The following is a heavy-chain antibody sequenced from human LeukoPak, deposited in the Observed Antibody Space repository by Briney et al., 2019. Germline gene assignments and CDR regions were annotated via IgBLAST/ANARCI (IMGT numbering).Heavy chain of an antibody. Sequence: ASVKVSCKASGYTFTSYGISWVRRAPGQGLEWMGWISAYNGNTNYAQKFQGRVTMTRDTSTSTVYMELSSLRSEDTAVYYCASTPHGPSYYFDYWGQGTLVTVSS. D-gene: IGHD3-16*02. CDR1: GYTFTSYG. CDR3: ASTPHGPSYYFDY. CDR2: ISAYNGNT. V-gene: IGHV1-18*01. J-gene: IGHJ4*02.